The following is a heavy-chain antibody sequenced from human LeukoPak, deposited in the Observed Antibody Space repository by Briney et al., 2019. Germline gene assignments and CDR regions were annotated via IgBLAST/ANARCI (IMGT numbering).Heavy chain of an antibody. CDR3: ARSRSYCGGDCLGQLTFDP. CDR1: GYSISSGYY. D-gene: IGHD2-21*02. J-gene: IGHJ5*02. V-gene: IGHV4-38-2*02. Sequence: SETLSLTCTVSGYSISSGYYWGWIRQPPGKGLEWIGSIYHSGSTYYNPSLKSRVTISVDRSKNQFSLKLSSVTAADTAVYYCARSRSYCGGDCLGQLTFDPWGQGTLVTVSS. CDR2: IYHSGST.